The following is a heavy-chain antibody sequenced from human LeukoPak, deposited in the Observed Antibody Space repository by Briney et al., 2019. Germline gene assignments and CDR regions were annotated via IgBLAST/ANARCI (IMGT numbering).Heavy chain of an antibody. V-gene: IGHV4-34*01. J-gene: IGHJ4*02. Sequence: SETLSLTCAVYGGSFSGYYWSWIRQPPGKGLEWIGEINHSGSTNYNPSLKSRVTISVDTSKNQFSLKLSSVTAADTAVYYCARVSRNDKRGHFDYWGQGTLVTVSS. D-gene: IGHD3-22*01. CDR2: INHSGST. CDR1: GGSFSGYY. CDR3: ARVSRNDKRGHFDY.